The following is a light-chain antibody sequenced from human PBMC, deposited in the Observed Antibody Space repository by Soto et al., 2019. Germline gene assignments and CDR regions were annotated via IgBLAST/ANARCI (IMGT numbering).Light chain of an antibody. CDR2: KAS. CDR3: QQYNSYSRT. J-gene: IGKJ1*01. CDR1: QIIGSW. V-gene: IGKV1-5*03. Sequence: DIHLTHSPSTLSASVGDRVTITCRASQIIGSWLAWYQQKPGRAPKPLIYKASTLESGVPSRFSGSESGTEFTLTISSLQPDDFATYYCQQYNSYSRTFGQGTKVDI.